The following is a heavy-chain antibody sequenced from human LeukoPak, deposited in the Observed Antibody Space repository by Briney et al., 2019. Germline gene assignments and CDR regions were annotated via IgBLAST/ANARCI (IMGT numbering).Heavy chain of an antibody. J-gene: IGHJ4*02. CDR2: ISVRSNYR. CDR1: GYTFSDFS. D-gene: IGHD3-22*01. V-gene: IGHV3-21*01. Sequence: PGGSLRLSSAASGYTFSDFSVNWVRQAPGKGLEWVSSISVRSNYRYYADSVRGRFTISRDDARDSLFLQMNSLRAEDTAVYFCVRLRRNNDRSGYYYYYDYWGQGTLVTVSS. CDR3: VRLRRNNDRSGYYYYYDY.